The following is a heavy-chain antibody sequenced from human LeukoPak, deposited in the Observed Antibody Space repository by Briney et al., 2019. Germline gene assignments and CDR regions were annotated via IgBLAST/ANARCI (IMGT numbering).Heavy chain of an antibody. CDR1: GYTFTGYY. J-gene: IGHJ4*02. CDR2: INPNSGGT. V-gene: IGHV1-2*02. D-gene: IGHD6-19*01. CDR3: ATPSIAVAGQVYYFDY. Sequence: ASVKVSCKASGYTFTGYYMHWVRQAPGQGLEWMGWINPNSGGTNYAQKVQGRVTMTRDTSISTAYMELSRLRSDDTAVYYCATPSIAVAGQVYYFDYWGQGTLVTVSS.